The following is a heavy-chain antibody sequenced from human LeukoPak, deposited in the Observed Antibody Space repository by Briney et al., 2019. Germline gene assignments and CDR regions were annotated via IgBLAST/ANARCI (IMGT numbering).Heavy chain of an antibody. J-gene: IGHJ5*01. D-gene: IGHD2-2*01. CDR1: GFTFSNYG. CDR2: IRFDGTNK. V-gene: IGHV3-30*02. CDR3: AKDRHAPGRYCSSTSCFPFDS. Sequence: PGGSLRLSCAASGFTFSNYGMHWVRQAPGKGLEWVAFIRFDGTNKFYADSVKGRFTISRDNSQNTLYLQMNSLRAEDTAVYYCAKDRHAPGRYCSSTSCFPFDSWGQGTLVTVSS.